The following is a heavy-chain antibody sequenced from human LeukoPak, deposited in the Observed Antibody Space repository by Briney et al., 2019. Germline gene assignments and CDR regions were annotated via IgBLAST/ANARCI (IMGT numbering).Heavy chain of an antibody. J-gene: IGHJ6*02. CDR1: GFTVSSNY. V-gene: IGHV3-66*01. CDR2: IYSGGST. CDR3: ARDRTLKYGMDV. Sequence: PGGSLRLSCAASGFTVSSNYMSWVRQAPGKGLEWVSVIYSGGSTYYADSVKGRFTISRDNSKNTLYLQMNSLRAEDTAVYYCARDRTLKYGMDVWGQGTTVTVSS. D-gene: IGHD1-1*01.